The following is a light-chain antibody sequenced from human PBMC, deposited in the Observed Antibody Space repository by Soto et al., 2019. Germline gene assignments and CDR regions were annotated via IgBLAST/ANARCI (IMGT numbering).Light chain of an antibody. CDR2: DAS. CDR1: QSISSW. V-gene: IGKV1-5*01. CDR3: QQYNNRPFT. Sequence: DIQMTQSPSTLSASVGDRVTITCRASQSISSWLAWYQQKLGRAPRLLIYDASSLESGVPSRFSGSGYGTEFTLTISSLQPDDFAVYYCQQYNNRPFTFGPGTKVDIK. J-gene: IGKJ3*01.